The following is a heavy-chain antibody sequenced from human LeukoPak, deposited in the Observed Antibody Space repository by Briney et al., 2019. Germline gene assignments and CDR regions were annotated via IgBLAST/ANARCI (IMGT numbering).Heavy chain of an antibody. CDR3: ATDANSSIPDY. D-gene: IGHD6-13*01. V-gene: IGHV3-30*03. CDR2: ISYDGSNK. J-gene: IGHJ4*02. Sequence: GGSLRLSCAASGFTFSNYGMYWVRQAPGKGLEWVSVISYDGSNKYYADSVKGRFTISRDNSKNTLDLLMNSLRAEDTAVYYCATDANSSIPDYWGQGTLVTVS. CDR1: GFTFSNYG.